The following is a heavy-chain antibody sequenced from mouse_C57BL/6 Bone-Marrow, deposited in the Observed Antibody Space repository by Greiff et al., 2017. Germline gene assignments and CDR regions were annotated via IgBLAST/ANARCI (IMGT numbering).Heavy chain of an antibody. D-gene: IGHD3-2*02. CDR2: IYPRRGNT. J-gene: IGHJ3*01. CDR1: GYTFTSYG. Sequence: QVPLQQSGAELARPGASVKLSCTASGYTFTSYGISWVTQRTGPGLEWIGEIYPRRGNTYDNEKFKGKATLTADKSSSTAYMELRILTSEDSAVYGCAIQLRLPAFAYWGQGTLGAVSA. V-gene: IGHV1-81*01. CDR3: AIQLRLPAFAY.